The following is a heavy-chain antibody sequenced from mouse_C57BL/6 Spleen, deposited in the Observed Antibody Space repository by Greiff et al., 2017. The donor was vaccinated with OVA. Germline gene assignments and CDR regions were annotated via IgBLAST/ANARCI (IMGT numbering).Heavy chain of an antibody. CDR1: GYTFTSYN. D-gene: IGHD2-1*01. V-gene: IGHV1-12*01. CDR2: IYPGNGDT. CDR3: ARGIYYGNYDAMDY. J-gene: IGHJ4*01. Sequence: QVQLQQSGAELVRPGASVKMSCKASGYTFTSYNMHWVKQTPRQGLEWIGAIYPGNGDTSYNQKFKGKATLTVDKSSSTAYMQLSSLTSEDSAVYVCARGIYYGNYDAMDYWGQGTSVTVSS.